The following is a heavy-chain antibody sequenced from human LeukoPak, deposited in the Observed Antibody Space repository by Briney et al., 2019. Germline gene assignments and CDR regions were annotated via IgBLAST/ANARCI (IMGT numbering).Heavy chain of an antibody. CDR2: INHSGST. V-gene: IGHV4-34*01. Sequence: SETLSLTCAVYGGSFSGYYWSWIRQPPGKGLEWIGEINHSGSTNYNPSLKSRVTISVDTSKNQFSLKLSSVTAADTAVYYCARHSRRGYGYNFFDYWGQGTLVTVSS. CDR1: GGSFSGYY. CDR3: ARHSRRGYGYNFFDY. D-gene: IGHD5-18*01. J-gene: IGHJ4*02.